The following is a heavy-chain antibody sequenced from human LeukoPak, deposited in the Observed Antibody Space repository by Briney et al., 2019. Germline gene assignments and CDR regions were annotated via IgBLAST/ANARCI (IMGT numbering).Heavy chain of an antibody. CDR1: GGSISSYH. J-gene: IGHJ4*02. CDR2: IYYSGST. Sequence: PSETLSLTCTVSGGSISSYHWSWIRQPPGKRLEWIGYIYYSGSTNYKPSLKSRVTITIDTSKNQFSLKLSSVTAADTAVYYCARQRGRWDSFDCWGQGTLVTVSS. V-gene: IGHV4-59*08. D-gene: IGHD1-26*01. CDR3: ARQRGRWDSFDC.